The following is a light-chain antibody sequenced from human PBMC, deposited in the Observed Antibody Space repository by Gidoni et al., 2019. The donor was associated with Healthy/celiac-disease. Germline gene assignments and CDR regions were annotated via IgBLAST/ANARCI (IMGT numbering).Light chain of an antibody. CDR3: QQSYNTSPET. CDR1: QRISSY. CDR2: AAS. V-gene: IGKV1-39*01. Sequence: DIQITQFPSSLSASVGDRVTITCRASQRISSYLNWYQQKPGKAPKLLIYAASSLQSGVPSRFISSGSGTDVTLTISSLQPEDFATYYCQQSYNTSPETFGQXTKVEIK. J-gene: IGKJ1*01.